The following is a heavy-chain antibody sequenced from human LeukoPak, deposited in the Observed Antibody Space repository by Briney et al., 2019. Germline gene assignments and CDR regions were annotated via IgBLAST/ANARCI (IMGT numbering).Heavy chain of an antibody. CDR3: ARDRFDWLRGPDAFDI. CDR1: GYTFTSYG. D-gene: IGHD3-9*01. CDR2: ISAYNDNT. J-gene: IGHJ3*02. Sequence: GASVKVSCKASGYTFTSYGISWVRQAPGQGLEWMGWISAYNDNTNYAQKLQGRVTMTTDTSTSTAYMELRSLRSDDTAVYYCARDRFDWLRGPDAFDIWGQGTMVTVSS. V-gene: IGHV1-18*01.